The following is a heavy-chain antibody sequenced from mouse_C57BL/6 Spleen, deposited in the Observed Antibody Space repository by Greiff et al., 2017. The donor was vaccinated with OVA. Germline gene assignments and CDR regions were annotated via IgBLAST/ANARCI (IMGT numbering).Heavy chain of an antibody. CDR3: AIYSLCAY. CDR1: GYAFSSSW. V-gene: IGHV1-82*01. D-gene: IGHD2-1*01. Sequence: VQLQQSGPELVKPGASVKISCKASGYAFSSSWMNWVKQRPGKGLEWIGRIFPGDGDTNYNGKFKGKATLTADKSSSTAYMQLSSLTSEDSAVYFCAIYSLCAYWGQGTLVTVSA. CDR2: IFPGDGDT. J-gene: IGHJ3*01.